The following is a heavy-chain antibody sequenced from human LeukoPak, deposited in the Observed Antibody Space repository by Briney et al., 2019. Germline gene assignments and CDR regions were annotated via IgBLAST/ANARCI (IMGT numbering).Heavy chain of an antibody. CDR2: ISGSGGST. J-gene: IGHJ4*02. D-gene: IGHD3-22*01. Sequence: PGGSLRLSCAASGFTFSSYAMSWVRQAPGKGLEWVSAISGSGGSTYYADSVRGRFTIPRDNSKNTLYLQMNSLRAEDTAVYYCAKDRQDYYDSSGYPTPFYWGQGTLVTVSS. CDR3: AKDRQDYYDSSGYPTPFY. V-gene: IGHV3-23*01. CDR1: GFTFSSYA.